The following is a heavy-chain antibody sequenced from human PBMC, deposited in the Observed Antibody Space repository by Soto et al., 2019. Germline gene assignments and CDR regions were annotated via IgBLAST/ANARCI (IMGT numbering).Heavy chain of an antibody. CDR2: IYHGGST. J-gene: IGHJ6*02. Sequence: PAETLSLTCAVSGGSISSANWGTWVRQPPGKGLEWIGEIYHGGSTSYNPSLKSRVTLSLDKFKNHFSLNLTSVTAADTAVYYCARLSFSYGVVVWGQGTPVTVS. V-gene: IGHV4-4*02. CDR1: GGSISSANW. CDR3: ARLSFSYGVVV.